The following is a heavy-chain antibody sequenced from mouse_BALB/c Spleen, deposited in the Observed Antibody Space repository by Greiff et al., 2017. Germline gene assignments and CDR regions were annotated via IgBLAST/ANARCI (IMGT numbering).Heavy chain of an antibody. CDR1: GDSITSGY. CDR3: ARYHHGYYVFDY. CDR2: ISYSGST. D-gene: IGHD2-3*01. Sequence: EVHLVESGPSLVKPSQTLSLTCSVTGDSITSGYWNWIRKFPGNKLEYMGYISYSGSTYYNPSLKSRISITRDTSKNQYYLQLNSVTTEDTATYYCARYHHGYYVFDYWGQGTTLTVSS. J-gene: IGHJ2*01. V-gene: IGHV3-8*02.